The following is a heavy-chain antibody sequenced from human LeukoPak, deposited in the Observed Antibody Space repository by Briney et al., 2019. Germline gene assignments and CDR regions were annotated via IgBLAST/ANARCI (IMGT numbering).Heavy chain of an antibody. CDR3: ATRDDYSLFDP. CDR1: GGSISGYY. D-gene: IGHD4-11*01. V-gene: IGHV4-4*09. J-gene: IGHJ5*02. Sequence: SETLSLSCTVSGGSISGYYWSWIRQPPGKGLEWIGYIYTSGSTNYNPSLKSRVTISVDTSKNQFSLKLSSVTVADTAVYYCATRDDYSLFDPWGQGTLVTVSS. CDR2: IYTSGST.